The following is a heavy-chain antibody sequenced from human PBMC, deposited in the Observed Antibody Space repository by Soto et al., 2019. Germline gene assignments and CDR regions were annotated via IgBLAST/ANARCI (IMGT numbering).Heavy chain of an antibody. CDR3: ARVGPAHYYDSSGYYSPLDY. J-gene: IGHJ4*02. CDR2: IIPMFGTA. D-gene: IGHD3-22*01. Sequence: QVQLVQSGAEVKKPWSSVKVSCKASGDTFSSYAINWVRQAPGQGLEWMGGIIPMFGTANNAHKFKGRVRITAGASTNTVYMELRRLRSEDTSVYYCARVGPAHYYDSSGYYSPLDYWGQGTLVTVSS. V-gene: IGHV1-69*01. CDR1: GDTFSSYA.